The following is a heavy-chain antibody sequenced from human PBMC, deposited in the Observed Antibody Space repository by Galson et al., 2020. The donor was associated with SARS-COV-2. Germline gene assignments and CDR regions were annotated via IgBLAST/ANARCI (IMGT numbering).Heavy chain of an antibody. J-gene: IGHJ6*02. Sequence: SGPTLVKPTQTLTLTCTFSGFSLSTSGMCVSWIRQPPGKALEWLALIDWDDDKYYSTSLKTRLTISKDTYKNQVVLTMTNMDPVDTATYYCARQKHYDVLTGYANYGMDVWGQGTMVTVSS. CDR1: GFSLSTSGMC. D-gene: IGHD3-9*01. CDR2: IDWDDDK. V-gene: IGHV2-70*01. CDR3: ARQKHYDVLTGYANYGMDV.